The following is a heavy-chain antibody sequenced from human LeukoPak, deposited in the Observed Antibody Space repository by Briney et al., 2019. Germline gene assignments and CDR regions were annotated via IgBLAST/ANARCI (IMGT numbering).Heavy chain of an antibody. CDR1: GGSISSSSYY. D-gene: IGHD6-6*01. CDR3: VRVVREYSGSSRDY. Sequence: PSETLSLTCTVSGGSISSSSYYWGWIRQPPGKGLEWIGSIYYSGSTYYNPSLKSRVTISVDTSKNQFSLKLSSVTAADTAVYYCVRVVREYSGSSRDYWGQGTLVTVSS. V-gene: IGHV4-39*01. CDR2: IYYSGST. J-gene: IGHJ4*02.